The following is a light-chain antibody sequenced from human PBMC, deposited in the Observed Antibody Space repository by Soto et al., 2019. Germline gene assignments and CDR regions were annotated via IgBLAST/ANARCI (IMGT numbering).Light chain of an antibody. CDR3: HCYDTSLNGWV. J-gene: IGLJ3*02. Sequence: QSELRQPPSVSGAPGQRVTISCTGSRSNIGADLDVHWYQQLPGTAPKLLIRADSNRPSGVPDRFSGSKSGTSASLTITGLQAEDEADYYCHCYDTSLNGWVFGGGTKVTVL. CDR2: ADS. V-gene: IGLV1-40*01. CDR1: RSNIGADLD.